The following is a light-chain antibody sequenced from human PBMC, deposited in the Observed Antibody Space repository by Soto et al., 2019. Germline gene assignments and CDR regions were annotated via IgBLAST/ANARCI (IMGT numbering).Light chain of an antibody. Sequence: DIQLTQSPSFLSASVGDRVTFSCRASQGISDYLAWYQQKPGKAPKLLIYGASTLQSGGPSRFSGSASGTEFTLTISSLQAEDFATYFCQQFNAYPLSFGGGTKLEIK. CDR1: QGISDY. V-gene: IGKV1-9*01. J-gene: IGKJ4*01. CDR3: QQFNAYPLS. CDR2: GAS.